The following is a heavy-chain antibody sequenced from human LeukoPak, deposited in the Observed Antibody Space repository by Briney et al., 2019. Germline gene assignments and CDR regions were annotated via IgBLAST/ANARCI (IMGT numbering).Heavy chain of an antibody. J-gene: IGHJ4*02. CDR3: ARERTYYYDSNPDYFDY. CDR1: GFTFDDYG. D-gene: IGHD3-22*01. Sequence: GGSLRLSCAASGFTFDDYGMSWVRQAPGKGLEWVSGINWNGGSTGYADSVKGRFTISRDNAKNSLYLQMNSLRAGDTALYYCARERTYYYDSNPDYFDYWGQGALVTVSS. V-gene: IGHV3-20*04. CDR2: INWNGGST.